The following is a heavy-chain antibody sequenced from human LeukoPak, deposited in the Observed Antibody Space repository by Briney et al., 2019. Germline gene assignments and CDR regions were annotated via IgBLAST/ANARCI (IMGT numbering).Heavy chain of an antibody. Sequence: SETLSLTCAVSGYSISSGYYWGWIRQPPGKGLEWIGSIYHSGSTYYNPSLKSRVTISVDTSKNQFSLKLSSVTAADTAVYYCARHARHAPFDYWGRGTLVTVSS. D-gene: IGHD2-2*01. J-gene: IGHJ4*02. CDR3: ARHARHAPFDY. CDR2: IYHSGST. CDR1: GYSISSGYY. V-gene: IGHV4-38-2*01.